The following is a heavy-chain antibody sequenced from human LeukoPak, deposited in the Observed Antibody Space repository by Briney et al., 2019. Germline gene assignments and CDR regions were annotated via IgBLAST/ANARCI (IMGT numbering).Heavy chain of an antibody. CDR2: LWYDGSKT. V-gene: IGHV3-33*03. J-gene: IGHJ4*02. CDR1: GFPFNEYI. D-gene: IGHD3-22*01. Sequence: GGSLRLSCSSSGFPFNEYIMHWVRQTPDKGLEWVSLLWYDGSKTYSADSVKGRFTISRDNSKNSLYLQMSSLRAEDTAVYYCVKDEVYLDSGGYPTPDTTLDYWGQGTLVTVSS. CDR3: VKDEVYLDSGGYPTPDTTLDY.